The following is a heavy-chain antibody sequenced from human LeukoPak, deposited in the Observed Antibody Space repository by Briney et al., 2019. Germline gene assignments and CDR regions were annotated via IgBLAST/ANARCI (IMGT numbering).Heavy chain of an antibody. D-gene: IGHD2-2*01. J-gene: IGHJ4*02. V-gene: IGHV3-23*01. Sequence: PGGSLRLSCAASGFTFSSYAMSWVRQAPGKGLEWVSALSGSGGSTYYADSVKGRFTISRDNSKNTLYLQMNSLRAEDTAVYYCAKAGGGYCSSTSCERHPFDYWGQGTLVTVSS. CDR1: GFTFSSYA. CDR2: LSGSGGST. CDR3: AKAGGGYCSSTSCERHPFDY.